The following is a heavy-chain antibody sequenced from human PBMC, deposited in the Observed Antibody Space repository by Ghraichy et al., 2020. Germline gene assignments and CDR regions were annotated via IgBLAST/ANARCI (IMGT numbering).Heavy chain of an antibody. CDR1: GFTVSSNY. Sequence: LSLTCAASGFTVSSNYMSWVRQAPGKGLEWVSVIYSGGSTYYADSVKGRFTISRDNSKNTLYLQMNSLRAEDTAVYYCASMYSSSWGFDYWGQGTLVTVSS. CDR2: IYSGGST. J-gene: IGHJ4*02. D-gene: IGHD6-13*01. CDR3: ASMYSSSWGFDY. V-gene: IGHV3-53*01.